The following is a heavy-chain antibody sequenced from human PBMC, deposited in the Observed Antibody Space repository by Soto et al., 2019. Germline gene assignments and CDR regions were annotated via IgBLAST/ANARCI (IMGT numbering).Heavy chain of an antibody. Sequence: ASVKVSCKPSGYTFTGYYVHWARQAHGKGLEWMGGFDPEDGETIYAQKFQGRVTMTEDTSTDTAYMELSSLRSEDTAVYYCATRQHSSGWYGGSYFEYWGQGTLVPGSS. J-gene: IGHJ4*02. CDR3: ATRQHSSGWYGGSYFEY. D-gene: IGHD6-13*01. V-gene: IGHV1-24*01. CDR2: FDPEDGET. CDR1: GYTFTGYY.